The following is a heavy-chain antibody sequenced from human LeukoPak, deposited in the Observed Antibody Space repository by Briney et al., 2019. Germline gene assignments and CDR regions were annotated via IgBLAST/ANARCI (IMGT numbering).Heavy chain of an antibody. CDR1: GFSLSSYS. CDR3: ARDLASGAFDI. V-gene: IGHV3-21*01. J-gene: IGHJ4*02. Sequence: GGSLRLSCAASGFSLSSYSMNWVRQAPGKGLEWVSSISSSSSYIYYADSVKGRFTISRDNAKNSLYLQMNSLRAEDTAVYYCARDLASGAFDIWGQGTLVTASS. D-gene: IGHD3-9*01. CDR2: ISSSSSYI.